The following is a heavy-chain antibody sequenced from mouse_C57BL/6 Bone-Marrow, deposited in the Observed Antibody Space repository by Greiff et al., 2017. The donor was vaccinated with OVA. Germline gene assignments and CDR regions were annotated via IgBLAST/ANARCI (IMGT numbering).Heavy chain of an antibody. D-gene: IGHD6-1*01. CDR3: ARSHTGRFAY. CDR1: GFTFSDYG. J-gene: IGHJ3*01. Sequence: EVQLVESGGGLVKPGGSLKLSCAASGFTFSDYGMHWVRQAPEKGLEWVAYISSGSSTIYYADTVKGRFTISRDNAKNTLFLQMTSLRAEDTAMYYCARSHTGRFAYWGQGTLVTVSA. V-gene: IGHV5-17*01. CDR2: ISSGSSTI.